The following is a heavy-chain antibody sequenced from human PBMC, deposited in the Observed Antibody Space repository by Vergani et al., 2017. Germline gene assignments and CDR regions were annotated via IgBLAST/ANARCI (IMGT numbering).Heavy chain of an antibody. V-gene: IGHV1-24*01. Sequence: QVQLVQSGSEVRKPGASVKVSCQVSGYSLTELTIHWVRQAPGKGLEWMGGFDPEHGEVTFAHHIEGRVTMTEDRSTDTAYMELGSLRPEDTALYYCAIGTDYYDSSDYYLDYWGQGTLVTVSS. CDR3: AIGTDYYDSSDYYLDY. CDR1: GYSLTELT. J-gene: IGHJ4*02. D-gene: IGHD3-22*01. CDR2: FDPEHGEV.